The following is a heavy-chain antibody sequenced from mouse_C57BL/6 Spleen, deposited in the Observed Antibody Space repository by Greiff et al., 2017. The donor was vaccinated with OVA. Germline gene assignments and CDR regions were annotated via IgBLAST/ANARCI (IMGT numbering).Heavy chain of an antibody. D-gene: IGHD2-2*01. V-gene: IGHV5-9-1*02. CDR3: TSLYGYDGAMDY. CDR2: ISSGGDYI. CDR1: GFTFSSYA. Sequence: EVMLVESGEGLVKPGGSLKLSCAASGFTFSSYAMSWVRQTPEKRLEWVAYISSGGDYIYYADTVKGRFTISRDNARNTLYLQMSRLKSEDTAMYYCTSLYGYDGAMDYWGQGTSVTVSS. J-gene: IGHJ4*01.